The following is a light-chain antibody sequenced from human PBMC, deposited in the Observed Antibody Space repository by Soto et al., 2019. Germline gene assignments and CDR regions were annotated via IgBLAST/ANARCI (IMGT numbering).Light chain of an antibody. CDR2: AAS. CDR3: PHSTYLLIT. V-gene: IGKV3-15*01. J-gene: IGKJ5*01. CDR1: QSINSN. Sequence: MTQSLATLSVTTGDRATLSCRASQSINSNLAWYQQQPGQAPRLLIYAASTRATAVPDRFSGSGSGTDFTLTISILQADDFTVYCCPHSTYLLITYAQVTRLEIK.